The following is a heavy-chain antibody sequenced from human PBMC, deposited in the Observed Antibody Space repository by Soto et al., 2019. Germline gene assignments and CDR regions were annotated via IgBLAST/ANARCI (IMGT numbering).Heavy chain of an antibody. CDR3: ARDGEYYYDSSGYLRGVNWFDP. CDR1: GYTFTGYY. D-gene: IGHD3-22*01. V-gene: IGHV1-2*02. CDR2: INPNSGGT. Sequence: QVQLVQSGAEVKKPGASVKVSCKASGYTFTGYYMHWVRQAPGQGLEWMGWINPNSGGTNYAQKVQGRVTMTRETSISTAYMELSRLRSDDTTGYYCARDGEYYYDSSGYLRGVNWFDPWGQGTLVNVAS. J-gene: IGHJ5*02.